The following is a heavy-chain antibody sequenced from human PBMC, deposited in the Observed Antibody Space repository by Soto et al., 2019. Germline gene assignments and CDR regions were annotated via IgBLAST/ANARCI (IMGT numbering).Heavy chain of an antibody. CDR1: GYTFTRYY. J-gene: IGHJ4*02. V-gene: IGHV1-46*01. D-gene: IGHD6-19*01. CDR3: AVRARPIAVGNY. CDR2: INPSGGST. Sequence: ASVKVSCKASGYTFTRYYMHWVRQPPGQGLEWMGIINPSGGSTSYAQKFQGRVTMTRDTSTSTVYMELSSLRSEDTAVYYCAVRARPIAVGNYWGQGTLVTVSS.